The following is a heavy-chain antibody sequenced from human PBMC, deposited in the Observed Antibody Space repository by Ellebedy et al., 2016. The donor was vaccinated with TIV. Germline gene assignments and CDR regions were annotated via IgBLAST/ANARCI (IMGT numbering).Heavy chain of an antibody. D-gene: IGHD6-19*01. Sequence: PGGSLRLSCAASGVSVSSSDMGWVRQAPGQGLEWVSVSYKSGNTHNAESVKGRFTTSRDHSKNTLDLQMNSLRADDTAVYYCATSSRGWGYDAFDIWGQGTMVTVSS. CDR1: GVSVSSSD. J-gene: IGHJ3*02. CDR2: SYKSGNT. V-gene: IGHV3-53*01. CDR3: ATSSRGWGYDAFDI.